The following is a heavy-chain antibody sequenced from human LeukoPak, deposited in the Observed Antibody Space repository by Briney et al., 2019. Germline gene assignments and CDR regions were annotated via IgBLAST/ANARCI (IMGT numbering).Heavy chain of an antibody. Sequence: PSETLSLTCTVSGGSISSYYWNWIRQPPGKGLEWIGYIYYSGSTNFNPSLKSRVTISVDTSKNQFSLKLNSVTAADTAVYYCARSTHHYDFWSGYIYYYYMDVWGKGTTVTVSS. CDR1: GGSISSYY. D-gene: IGHD3-3*01. CDR2: IYYSGST. J-gene: IGHJ6*03. CDR3: ARSTHHYDFWSGYIYYYYMDV. V-gene: IGHV4-59*01.